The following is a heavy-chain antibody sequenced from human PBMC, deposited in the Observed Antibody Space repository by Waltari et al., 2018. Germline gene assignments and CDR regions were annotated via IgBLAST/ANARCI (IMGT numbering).Heavy chain of an antibody. CDR1: GYSIRSGHH. Sequence: QVQLQESGPGLLRPSETLSLTCTVSGYSIRSGHHWGWIRQPPGKGLEWAGRIDYSGSTNYNPSRESRVSISIDTSKNQLSLRLTSVTAADTAVYYCAREGYSTSFDYWGRGMLVTVSS. D-gene: IGHD6-13*01. CDR3: AREGYSTSFDY. V-gene: IGHV4-38-2*02. J-gene: IGHJ4*02. CDR2: IDYSGST.